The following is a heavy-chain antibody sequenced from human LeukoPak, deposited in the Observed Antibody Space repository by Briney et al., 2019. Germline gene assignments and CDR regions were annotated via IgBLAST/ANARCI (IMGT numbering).Heavy chain of an antibody. CDR3: ARGTGY. V-gene: IGHV3-43*02. CDR2: ISGGGGST. CDR1: GFNFNDYA. Sequence: GGSLRLSCATSGFNFNDYAMHWVRQAPGKGLEWVSLISGGGGSTYYADSVKGRITISRDNSKNSLYLQMNSLRTEDTAFYYCARGTGYWGQGTLVTVSS. J-gene: IGHJ4*02.